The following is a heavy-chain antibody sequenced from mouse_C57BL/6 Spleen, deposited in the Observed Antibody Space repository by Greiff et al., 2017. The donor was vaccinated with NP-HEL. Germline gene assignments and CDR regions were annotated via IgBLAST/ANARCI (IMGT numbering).Heavy chain of an antibody. CDR3: ARGAYYAMDY. Sequence: VQLQQSGPELVKPGASVKLSCKASCYTFTSYDINWVKPRPGPGLEWIGWIYPRDGSTKYNEKFKGKATLTVDTSSSTAYMELHSLTSEDSAVYFCARGAYYAMDYWGQGTSVTGSS. CDR2: IYPRDGST. CDR1: CYTFTSYD. J-gene: IGHJ4*01. V-gene: IGHV1-85*01.